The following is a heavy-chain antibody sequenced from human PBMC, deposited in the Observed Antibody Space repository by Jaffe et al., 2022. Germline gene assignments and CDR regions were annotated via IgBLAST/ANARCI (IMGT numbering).Heavy chain of an antibody. J-gene: IGHJ4*02. CDR2: INSRGTNI. Sequence: QVQLVESGGGSVEPGGSLRLSCATSGFTFSDYYMSWIRQAPGRGLEWVSYINSRGTNIFYTDSVKGRFTISRDNAKNSLYLQMNSLRAEDTAVYYCARFGDYGAGSYRPYWGQGTLVTVSS. CDR3: ARFGDYGAGSYRPY. CDR1: GFTFSDYY. V-gene: IGHV3-11*01. D-gene: IGHD3-10*01.